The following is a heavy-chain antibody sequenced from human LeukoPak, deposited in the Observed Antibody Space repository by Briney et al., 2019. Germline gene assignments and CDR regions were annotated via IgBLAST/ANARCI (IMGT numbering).Heavy chain of an antibody. J-gene: IGHJ6*03. CDR3: ARDSSSMGFYYYYFMDA. V-gene: IGHV4-4*07. CDR1: GGTISSYY. CDR2: IYTSGST. Sequence: SETLSLTCTVSGGTISSYYRSWIRQPAGKGLEWIGPIYTSGSTKYNPSLKSRVTMSVDTSKNQFSLKLSSVTAADTAVYYCARDSSSMGFYYYYFMDAWGKGTTVTVSS. D-gene: IGHD6-6*01.